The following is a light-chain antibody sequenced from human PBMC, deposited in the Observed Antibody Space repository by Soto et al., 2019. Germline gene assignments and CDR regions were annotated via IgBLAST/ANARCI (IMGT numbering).Light chain of an antibody. J-gene: IGLJ1*01. CDR3: SSFKTSYSYV. CDR1: GSDIGAYNY. V-gene: IGLV2-14*01. CDR2: GVT. Sequence: QSVLTQPASVSGSPGQSITISCTGSGSDIGAYNYVSWYQQHPGKAPKLLIHGVTRRPSGVSSRFSASKSAYTASLTISGLQAEDEANYYCSSFKTSYSYVFGPGTKVTVL.